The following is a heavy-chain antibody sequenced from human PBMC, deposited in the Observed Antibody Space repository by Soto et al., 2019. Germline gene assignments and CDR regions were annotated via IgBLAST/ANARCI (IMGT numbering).Heavy chain of an antibody. D-gene: IGHD3-3*01. J-gene: IGHJ6*02. CDR2: ISAYNGNT. CDR1: GYTFTSYG. V-gene: IGHV1-18*01. Sequence: ASVKVSCKASGYTFTSYGISWVRQAPGQGLEWMGWISAYNGNTNYAQKLQGRVTMTTDTSTSTAYMELRSLRSDDTAVYYCARDHPTYYDFGDGMDVWGQGTTVTVSS. CDR3: ARDHPTYYDFGDGMDV.